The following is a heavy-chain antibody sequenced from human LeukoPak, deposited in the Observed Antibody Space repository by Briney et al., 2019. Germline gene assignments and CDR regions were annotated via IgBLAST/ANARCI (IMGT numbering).Heavy chain of an antibody. J-gene: IGHJ5*02. D-gene: IGHD2-2*01. Sequence: ASVKVSCKASGYTFTSYYMHWVRQAPGQGLEWMGIINPSGGSTSYAQKFQGRVTMTRDTSTSTVYMELSSLRSDDTAVYYCARGGIVVVPAANWFDPWGQGTLVTVSS. CDR3: ARGGIVVVPAANWFDP. CDR2: INPSGGST. CDR1: GYTFTSYY. V-gene: IGHV1-46*01.